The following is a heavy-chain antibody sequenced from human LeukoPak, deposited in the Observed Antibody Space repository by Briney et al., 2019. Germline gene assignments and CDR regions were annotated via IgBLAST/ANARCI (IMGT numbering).Heavy chain of an antibody. Sequence: SETLSLTCTVSGVSISSYYWSWIRQPPGKGLEWSGYIYYSGSTNYNPSLYNPSLKSRVTISVDKSKNQFSLKLTSVTAADTAVYYCASGPYPAAGTDHQFDYWGQGTLVTVSS. CDR3: ASGPYPAAGTDHQFDY. J-gene: IGHJ4*02. CDR1: GVSISSYY. CDR2: IYYSGST. V-gene: IGHV4-59*01. D-gene: IGHD6-13*01.